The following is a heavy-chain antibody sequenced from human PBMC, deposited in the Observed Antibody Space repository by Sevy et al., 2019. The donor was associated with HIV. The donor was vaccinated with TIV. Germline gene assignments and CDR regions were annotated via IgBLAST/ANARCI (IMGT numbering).Heavy chain of an antibody. Sequence: GGSLRLSCAASGFTFSSYAMNWVRQAPGKGLEWVSSISGSGGCTYYADSVKGRFTISRDNSKNTLYLQMNSLRAEDTAVYYCAKVRGGVATTPYYFDYWGQGTLVTVSS. CDR1: GFTFSSYA. V-gene: IGHV3-23*01. CDR2: ISGSGGCT. CDR3: AKVRGGVATTPYYFDY. D-gene: IGHD2-15*01. J-gene: IGHJ4*02.